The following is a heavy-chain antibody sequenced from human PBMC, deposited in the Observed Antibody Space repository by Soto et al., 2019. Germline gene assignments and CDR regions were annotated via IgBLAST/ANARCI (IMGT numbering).Heavy chain of an antibody. CDR1: GASIKSGNNF. J-gene: IGHJ4*02. CDR2: IYYDGGT. D-gene: IGHD3-10*02. Sequence: LSLTCSVSGASIKSGNNFWRWSRQRPGKGLEWIGYIYYDGGTYYNPSLKSRVTLSVDTFRNQFSLKVTSVTAADTAIYFCARHDYRDYVDRFDYLGPGTLVTVCS. CDR3: ARHDYRDYVDRFDY. V-gene: IGHV4-31*03.